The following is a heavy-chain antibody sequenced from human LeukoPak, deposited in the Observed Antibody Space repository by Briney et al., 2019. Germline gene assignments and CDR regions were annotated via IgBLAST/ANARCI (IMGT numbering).Heavy chain of an antibody. V-gene: IGHV4-39*01. CDR3: ASYGSGSSRSFDY. Sequence: PSETLSLTCTVSGGSIGSSSYYWGWIRQPPGKGLEWIGSIYYSGSTYYNPSLKSRVTISVDTSKNQFSLKLSSVTAADTAVYYCASYGSGSSRSFDYWGQGTLVTVSS. D-gene: IGHD3-10*01. CDR1: GGSIGSSSYY. CDR2: IYYSGST. J-gene: IGHJ4*02.